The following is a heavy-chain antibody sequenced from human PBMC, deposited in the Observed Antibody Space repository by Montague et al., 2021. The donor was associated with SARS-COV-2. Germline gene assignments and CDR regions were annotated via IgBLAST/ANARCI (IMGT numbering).Heavy chain of an antibody. Sequence: SETLSLTCTVSGGSISSSSYYWGWIRQPPGKGLEWIGSIYYSGSTYYNPSLKSRVTISVDTSKNQFSLKLSSVTAADTAVYYCARQRKATEVTDLLFDYWGQGTLVTVSS. CDR1: GGSISSSSYY. CDR2: IYYSGST. D-gene: IGHD4-23*01. CDR3: ARQRKATEVTDLLFDY. V-gene: IGHV4-39*01. J-gene: IGHJ4*02.